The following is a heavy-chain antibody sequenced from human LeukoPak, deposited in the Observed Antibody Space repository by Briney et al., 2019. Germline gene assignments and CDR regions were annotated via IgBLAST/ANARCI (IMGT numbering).Heavy chain of an antibody. CDR3: ATAIDDREDMVATIHFDY. D-gene: IGHD5-12*01. J-gene: IGHJ4*02. V-gene: IGHV4-34*01. Sequence: PSETLSLTCAVSGGSFSGYYWSWVRQPPGKGLEWMGEINHSGRTKYNPYLKSRVTISVETTKKKFYRKLRYVTAADTAVYYCATAIDDREDMVATIHFDYWGQGTLVTVSS. CDR2: INHSGRT. CDR1: GGSFSGYY.